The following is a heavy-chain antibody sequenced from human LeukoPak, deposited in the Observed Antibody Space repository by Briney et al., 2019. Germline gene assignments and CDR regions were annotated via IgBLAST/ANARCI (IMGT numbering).Heavy chain of an antibody. CDR1: GYTLTELS. CDR3: ATDPRWSTLGSY. J-gene: IGHJ4*02. CDR2: FDPEDGET. V-gene: IGHV1-24*01. Sequence: GASVKFSCKVSGYTLTELSMHWVRQAPGKGLEWMGGFDPEDGETIYAQKFQGRVTMTEDTSTDTAYMELSSLRSEDTAVYYCATDPRWSTLGSYWGQGTLVTVSS. D-gene: IGHD1-26*01.